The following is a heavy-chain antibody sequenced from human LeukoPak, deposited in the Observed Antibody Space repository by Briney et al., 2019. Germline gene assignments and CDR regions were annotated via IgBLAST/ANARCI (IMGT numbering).Heavy chain of an antibody. V-gene: IGHV4-61*02. J-gene: IGHJ4*02. D-gene: IGHD1-26*01. CDR2: IYASGST. CDR1: GGSISIGSCY. CDR3: ARGRSGSHLGDY. Sequence: PSETLSLTXTVSGGSISIGSCYWNWIRQPAGKGLEWIGRIYASGSTNYNPSLKSRVTMSVDTSKNQFSLKLNSVTAADTAVYYCARGRSGSHLGDYWGQGTLVTVSS.